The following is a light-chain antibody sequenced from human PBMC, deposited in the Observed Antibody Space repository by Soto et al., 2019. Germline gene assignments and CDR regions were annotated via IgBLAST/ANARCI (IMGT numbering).Light chain of an antibody. J-gene: IGLJ3*02. CDR2: GNR. Sequence: QSVLTQPPSVSGAPGQTISISCTGSSSNIGAGSDVHWYQQFPGAAPKLLIYGNRNRPSGVPDRFSGSKSGTSASLAITGLQPEDEADYYCAAWDGNLNGWLFGGGTKLTVL. V-gene: IGLV1-40*01. CDR1: SSNIGAGSD. CDR3: AAWDGNLNGWL.